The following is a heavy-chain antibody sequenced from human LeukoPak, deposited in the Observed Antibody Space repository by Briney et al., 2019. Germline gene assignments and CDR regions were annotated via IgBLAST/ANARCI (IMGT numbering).Heavy chain of an antibody. V-gene: IGHV4-34*01. J-gene: IGHJ4*02. CDR1: GGSFSGYY. Sequence: SETLSLTCAVYGGSFSGYYWSWIRQPPGKGLEWIGEINHSGSTNYNPSLKSRVTISVDTSKNQFSLKLSSVTVADTAVYYCARAGYDSSGYRVDYWGQGTLVTVSS. CDR2: INHSGST. D-gene: IGHD3-22*01. CDR3: ARAGYDSSGYRVDY.